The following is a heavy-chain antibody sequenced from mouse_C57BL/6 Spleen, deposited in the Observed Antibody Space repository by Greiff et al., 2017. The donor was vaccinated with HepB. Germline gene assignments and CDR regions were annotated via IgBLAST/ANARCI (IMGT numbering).Heavy chain of an antibody. V-gene: IGHV14-2*01. Sequence: EVQLQQSGAELVKPGASVKLSCTASGFNIKDYYMHWVKQRTEQGLEWIGRIDPEDGDTKYAQKFQGKATITADTSSNTAYLQLSSLTSEDTAVYDCERTIYDGYHYLDYWGQGTTLTVSS. J-gene: IGHJ2*01. D-gene: IGHD2-3*01. CDR1: GFNIKDYY. CDR2: IDPEDGDT. CDR3: ERTIYDGYHYLDY.